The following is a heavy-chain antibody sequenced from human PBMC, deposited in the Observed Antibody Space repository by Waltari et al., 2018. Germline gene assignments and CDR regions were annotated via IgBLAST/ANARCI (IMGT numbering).Heavy chain of an antibody. CDR1: GFSLTNTRMG. Sequence: QVTLKESGPVLVKPTEALTLTCTVSGFSLTNTRMGVSWIRQPPGKTLEWLGYIFSNDEKTYSASLRGRLTLSKDISKSQVVLTVTNVDPMDTGTYFCVRIEFATDMAPDKWGQGTLVTVSP. D-gene: IGHD5-18*01. CDR3: VRIEFATDMAPDK. CDR2: IFSNDEK. V-gene: IGHV2-26*01. J-gene: IGHJ4*02.